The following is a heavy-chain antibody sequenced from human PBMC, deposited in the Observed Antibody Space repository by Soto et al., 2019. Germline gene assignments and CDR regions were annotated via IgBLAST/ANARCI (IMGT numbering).Heavy chain of an antibody. CDR1: GGSISSYY. D-gene: IGHD2-8*01. V-gene: IGHV4-59*12. CDR3: ARGAYCTNGVCFWTWFDP. CDR2: IYHSGST. Sequence: PSETLSLTCTVSGGSISSYYWSWIRQPPGKGLEWIGYIYHSGSTNYNPSLKSRVTISVDTSKNQFSLKLSSVTAADTAVYYCARGAYCTNGVCFWTWFDPWGQGTLVTVSS. J-gene: IGHJ5*02.